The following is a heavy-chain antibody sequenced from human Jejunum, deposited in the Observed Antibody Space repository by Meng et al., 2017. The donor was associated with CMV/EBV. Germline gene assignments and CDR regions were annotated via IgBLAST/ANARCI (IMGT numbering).Heavy chain of an antibody. V-gene: IGHV1-69*04. D-gene: IGHD5-12*01. J-gene: IGHJ4*02. CDR2: FTPFLNLA. CDR1: GAPFSYFA. CDR3: ARRHKSSYDFDY. Sequence: CNASGAPFSYFAFRWVRQAPGQGLEWMGNFTPFLNLADYAQKFQGRATITADESTSTDYMELSSLGSEDTALYYCARRHKSSYDFDYWGQGTPVTVSS.